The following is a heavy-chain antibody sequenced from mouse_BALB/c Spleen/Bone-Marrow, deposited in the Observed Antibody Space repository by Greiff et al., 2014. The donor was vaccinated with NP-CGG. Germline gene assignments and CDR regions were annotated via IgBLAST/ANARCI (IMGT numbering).Heavy chain of an antibody. CDR1: GFNIKDYY. D-gene: IGHD2-4*01. J-gene: IGHJ2*01. CDR2: IDPENGDT. V-gene: IGHV14-4*02. Sequence: VQLKESGAELVRSGASVKLSCTASGFNIKDYYMHWVKQRPEQGLEWIGWIDPENGDTKYAPKFQGKATMTADTSSNTAYLQLSSLTSEDTAVYYCNARGDYDFDYFDYWGQGTTLTVSS. CDR3: NARGDYDFDYFDY.